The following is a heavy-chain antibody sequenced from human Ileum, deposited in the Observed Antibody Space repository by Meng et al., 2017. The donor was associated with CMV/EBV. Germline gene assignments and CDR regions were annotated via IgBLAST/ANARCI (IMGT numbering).Heavy chain of an antibody. CDR1: GFSVRNVD. CDR2: INYIRGVT. V-gene: IGHV3-23*04. J-gene: IGHJ4*02. D-gene: IGHD2-21*02. Sequence: EQLVEAGGGVVGTGGSLRLSCAVSGFSVRNVDMSWVSKVPGKELECVLCINYIRGVTFYADSVKGRFTISREISKNTLYLQMNSLRDEDTAVYYCMKGHVTNWGQGTLVTVSS. CDR3: MKGHVTN.